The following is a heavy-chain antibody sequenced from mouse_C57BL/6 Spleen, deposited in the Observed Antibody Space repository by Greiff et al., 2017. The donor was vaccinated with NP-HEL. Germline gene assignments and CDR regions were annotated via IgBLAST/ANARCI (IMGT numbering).Heavy chain of an antibody. CDR2: IDPNSGGT. J-gene: IGHJ1*03. D-gene: IGHD2-2*01. V-gene: IGHV1-72*01. Sequence: QVQLQQPGAELVKPGASVKLSCKASGYTFTSYWMHWVKQRPGRGLEWIARIDPNSGGTKYNEKFKSKATLTVDKPSSTAYMQLSSLTSEDSAVYYCARAVTTRYFDVWGTGTTVTVSS. CDR1: GYTFTSYW. CDR3: ARAVTTRYFDV.